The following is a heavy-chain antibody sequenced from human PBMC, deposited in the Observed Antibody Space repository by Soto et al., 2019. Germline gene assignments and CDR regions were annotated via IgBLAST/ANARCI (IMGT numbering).Heavy chain of an antibody. J-gene: IGHJ4*02. V-gene: IGHV1-3*01. Sequence: ASVKVSCKASGYAFTSYAMHWVRQAPGQRLEWMGWINAGNGNTKYSQKFQGRVTITRDTPASTAYMELSSLRSEDTAVYYCAKENLYDAYYLAFWGQGTLVTVSS. D-gene: IGHD5-12*01. CDR1: GYAFTSYA. CDR2: INAGNGNT. CDR3: AKENLYDAYYLAF.